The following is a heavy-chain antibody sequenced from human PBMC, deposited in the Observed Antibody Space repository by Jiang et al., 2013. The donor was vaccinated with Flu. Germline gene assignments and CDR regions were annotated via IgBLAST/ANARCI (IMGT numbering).Heavy chain of an antibody. CDR3: ARQTEGDYRTFDY. CDR1: GGSISSGGYY. J-gene: IGHJ4*02. Sequence: SGSGLVKPSQTLSLTCTVSGGSISSGGYYWSWIRQHPGKGLEWIGYIYYSGSTYYNPSLKSRVTISVDTSKNQFSLKLSSVTAADTAVYYCARQTEGDYRTFDYWGQGTLVTVSS. V-gene: IGHV4-31*03. CDR2: IYYSGST. D-gene: IGHD3-16*01.